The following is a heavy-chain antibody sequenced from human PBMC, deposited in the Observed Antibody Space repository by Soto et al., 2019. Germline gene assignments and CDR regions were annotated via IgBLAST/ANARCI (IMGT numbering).Heavy chain of an antibody. CDR1: GYTFTSYG. D-gene: IGHD6-6*01. J-gene: IGHJ4*02. CDR2: ISAYNGNT. Sequence: QVQLVQSGAEVKKPGASVKVSCKASGYTFTSYGISWVRQAPGQGLEWMGWISAYNGNTNYAQKLQGRVTMTTDTTTSTAYMELRRLRSDDTAVYYCARRTPPYSSSPDLEDYWGQGTLVTVSS. CDR3: ARRTPPYSSSPDLEDY. V-gene: IGHV1-18*01.